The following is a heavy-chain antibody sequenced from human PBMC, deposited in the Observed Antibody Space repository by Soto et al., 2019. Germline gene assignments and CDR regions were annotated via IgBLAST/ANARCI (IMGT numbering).Heavy chain of an antibody. CDR2: IKSETGGGTT. CDR1: GFLFINAW. CDR3: TTTYTGGSFYT. V-gene: IGHV3-15*07. J-gene: IGHJ5*02. D-gene: IGHD1-26*01. Sequence: EVQVVESGGGLVQPGKSLRLSCVASGFLFINAWMNWVRQAPGKGLEWVGRIKSETGGGTTDYAAPVKGRFTIARDDSKNMLYLQMNSLKTEDTAVYYCTTTYTGGSFYTWGQGTLVTVSS.